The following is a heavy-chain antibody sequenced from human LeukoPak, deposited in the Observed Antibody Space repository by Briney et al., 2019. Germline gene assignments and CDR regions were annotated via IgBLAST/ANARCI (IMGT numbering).Heavy chain of an antibody. CDR3: ARGGLLWFGDPYYFDY. J-gene: IGHJ4*02. V-gene: IGHV4-34*01. D-gene: IGHD3-10*01. CDR1: GFTFSSYS. Sequence: GSLRLSCAASGFTFSSYSMNWIRQPPGKGLEWIGEINHSGSTNYNPSLKSRVTISVDTSKNQFSLKLSSVTAADTAVYYCARGGLLWFGDPYYFDYWGQGTLVTVSS. CDR2: INHSGST.